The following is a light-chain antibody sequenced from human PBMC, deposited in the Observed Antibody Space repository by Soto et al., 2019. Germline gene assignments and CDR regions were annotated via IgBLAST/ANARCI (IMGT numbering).Light chain of an antibody. Sequence: VMTQSPATLSVSPGERATLSCRASQSVSSNLAWYQQKPGQAPRLLIYGASTRATGIPARFSGSGSGTDFTLTISRLEPEDFAVYYCQQYGSSLPWTFGQGTKVDIK. J-gene: IGKJ1*01. CDR1: QSVSSN. V-gene: IGKV3-15*01. CDR2: GAS. CDR3: QQYGSSLPWT.